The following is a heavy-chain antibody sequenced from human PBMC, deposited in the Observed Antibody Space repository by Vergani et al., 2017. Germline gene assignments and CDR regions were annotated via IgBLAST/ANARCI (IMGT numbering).Heavy chain of an antibody. CDR1: GFTFSSYA. V-gene: IGHV3-30*07. Sequence: QVQLVESGGGVVQPGRSLRLSCAASGFTFSSYAMHWVRQAPGKGLEWVAVISYDGSNKYYADSVKGRFTISRDNSKNTLYLQMNSLKAEDTAVYYCARDTLTVSGWGGEYWGQGTLVTVSS. D-gene: IGHD3-16*01. CDR3: ARDTLTVSGWGGEY. CDR2: ISYDGSNK. J-gene: IGHJ4*02.